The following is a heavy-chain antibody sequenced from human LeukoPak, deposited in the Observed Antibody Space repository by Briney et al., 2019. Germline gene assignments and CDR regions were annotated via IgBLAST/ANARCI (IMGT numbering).Heavy chain of an antibody. Sequence: GGSLRLSCAASGFTFSSYAMHWVRQAPGKGLEWVALIPHDESNKQYTDSVKGRFTISRDTSQNTVYLQMDSLTAADTAIYYCARESGSSGYAGYFDQWGQGTLVTVSS. CDR3: ARESGSSGYAGYFDQ. CDR1: GFTFSSYA. V-gene: IGHV3-30-3*01. CDR2: IPHDESNK. D-gene: IGHD3-22*01. J-gene: IGHJ4*02.